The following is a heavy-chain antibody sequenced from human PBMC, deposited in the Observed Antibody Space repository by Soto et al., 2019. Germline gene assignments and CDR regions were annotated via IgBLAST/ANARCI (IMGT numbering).Heavy chain of an antibody. CDR3: VKDRPFLEAWGAFDL. CDR1: GFTFDDYA. V-gene: IGHV3-9*01. J-gene: IGHJ3*01. CDR2: ISWNSEVK. D-gene: IGHD3-3*02. Sequence: EMQLVESGGGLVQPGRSLRLSCAASGFTFDDYAMHWVRQVPGKGLEWVSGISWNSEVKLYADTTKGRFAISRDNAKNSLYLQIDGLGVEDTAFYYCVKDRPFLEAWGAFDLWGQGTLVTVSS.